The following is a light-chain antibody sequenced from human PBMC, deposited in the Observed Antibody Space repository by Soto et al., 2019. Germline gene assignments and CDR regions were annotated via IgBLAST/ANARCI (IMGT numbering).Light chain of an antibody. CDR1: QSVNSNY. CDR2: GAS. V-gene: IGKV3-20*01. Sequence: EIVLTQSPGTLSLSPGERATLSCRASQSVNSNYLAWYQQKPGQAPRILIYGASSRATGIPDRFSGSGSGKDFTLTISRLEPEDLAVYYCQQYGSSPRYTFGQGTKLEIK. J-gene: IGKJ2*01. CDR3: QQYGSSPRYT.